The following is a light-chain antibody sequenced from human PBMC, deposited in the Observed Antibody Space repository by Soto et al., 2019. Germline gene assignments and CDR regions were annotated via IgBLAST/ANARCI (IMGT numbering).Light chain of an antibody. CDR1: QRVLYSSDNKNY. V-gene: IGKV4-1*01. J-gene: IGKJ1*01. CDR3: LQYYSTPWT. CDR2: WAS. Sequence: IVMTQSPDFLAVSLGERATINCKSSQRVLYSSDNKNYLAWYQQKPGKSPKLLIYWASTRESGVPDRFSGSGSGTDFTLTISSLQVEDVAVYYCLQYYSTPWTFGQGIKVDIK.